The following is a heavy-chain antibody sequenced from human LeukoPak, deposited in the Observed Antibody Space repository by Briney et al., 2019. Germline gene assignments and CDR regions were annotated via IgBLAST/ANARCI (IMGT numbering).Heavy chain of an antibody. D-gene: IGHD1-26*01. CDR3: ARRSGEGYFDC. Sequence: PGASLRLSCAASGFTVSSNYMTWVRQAPGKGLEWLSVIYSGGDTYYADSVKGRFTISRDNSKNTLYLQMNNLRAEDTAVYYCARRSGEGYFDCWGQGTLVTVSS. CDR2: IYSGGDT. J-gene: IGHJ4*02. CDR1: GFTVSSNY. V-gene: IGHV3-66*01.